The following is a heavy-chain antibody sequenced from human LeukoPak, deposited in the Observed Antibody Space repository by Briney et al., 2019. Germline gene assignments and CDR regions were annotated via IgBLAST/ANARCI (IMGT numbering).Heavy chain of an antibody. J-gene: IGHJ4*02. Sequence: GGSLRLSCAASGFTFSSHAMNWVRQAPGKGLEWVSSLSESGETTDYADSVKGRFTISRDNSKNILYLQMDSLRADDTAIYYCASSVYSGSPTKSFDYWGRGTLITVSS. V-gene: IGHV3-23*01. CDR3: ASSVYSGSPTKSFDY. CDR2: LSESGETT. D-gene: IGHD2-21*01. CDR1: GFTFSSHA.